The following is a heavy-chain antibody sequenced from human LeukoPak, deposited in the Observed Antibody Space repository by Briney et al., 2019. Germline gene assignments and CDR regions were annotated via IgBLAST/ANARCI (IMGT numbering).Heavy chain of an antibody. CDR3: ARLPLYYYYYGMDV. CDR2: MNPNSGNT. J-gene: IGHJ6*02. CDR1: GYTFTSYD. V-gene: IGHV1-8*01. Sequence: ASVKVSYKASGYTFTSYDINWVRQATGQGLEWMGWMNPNSGNTGYAQKFQGRVTMTRNTSISTAYMELSSLRSEDTAVYYCARLPLYYYYYGMDVWGQGTTVTVSS.